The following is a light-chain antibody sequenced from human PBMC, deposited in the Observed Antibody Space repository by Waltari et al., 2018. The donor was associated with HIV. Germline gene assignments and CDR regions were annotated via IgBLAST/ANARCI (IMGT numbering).Light chain of an antibody. Sequence: EIVLTPSPGTLSSPPGERATLSCRASQSVSSSYLAWYQQKPGQAPRLLIYGASSRATGIPDRFSGSGSGTDFTLTISRLEPEDFAVYYCQQYGSSLPFGGGTKVEIK. J-gene: IGKJ4*01. V-gene: IGKV3-20*01. CDR3: QQYGSSLP. CDR2: GAS. CDR1: QSVSSSY.